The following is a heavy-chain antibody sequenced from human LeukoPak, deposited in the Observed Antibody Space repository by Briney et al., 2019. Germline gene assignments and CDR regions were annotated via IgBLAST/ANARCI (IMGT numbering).Heavy chain of an antibody. D-gene: IGHD6-19*01. J-gene: IGHJ4*02. Sequence: PGGSLRLSCAASGFTFSNYWMNWVRQAPGKWLEWVASIGQDGSENYYVDSVKGRFTISRDNAKNSLYLQMNSLRVEDTAVYYCVRGGGWYFDYWAQGALITASS. V-gene: IGHV3-7*01. CDR3: VRGGGWYFDY. CDR2: IGQDGSEN. CDR1: GFTFSNYW.